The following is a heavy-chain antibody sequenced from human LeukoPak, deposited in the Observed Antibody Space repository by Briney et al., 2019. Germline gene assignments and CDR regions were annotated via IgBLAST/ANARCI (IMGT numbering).Heavy chain of an antibody. Sequence: SETLSLTCTVSGGSISSYCWSWIRQPAGKGLEWIGHIYNSGSTNYNPSLKGRVTMSVATSKNQFSLHLSSVTAADTAVCYCARSAFLVTAPGLYYFDYWGQGTLVAVSS. V-gene: IGHV4-4*07. CDR3: ARSAFLVTAPGLYYFDY. CDR1: GGSISSYC. CDR2: IYNSGST. D-gene: IGHD6-13*01. J-gene: IGHJ4*02.